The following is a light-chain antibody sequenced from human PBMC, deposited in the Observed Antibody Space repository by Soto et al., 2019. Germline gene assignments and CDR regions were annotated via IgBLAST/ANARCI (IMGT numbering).Light chain of an antibody. CDR3: PQDYNFPLT. V-gene: IGKV1-6*01. Sequence: AIKMYQSPSSLSASVGDRVTITCRASQGIRNDLGWYQQKPGKAPKLLIYAASSLQSGVPSRFSGSGSGTDFTLTISSLQPEDFATYYCPQDYNFPLTFGGGAKV. CDR1: QGIRND. CDR2: AAS. J-gene: IGKJ4*01.